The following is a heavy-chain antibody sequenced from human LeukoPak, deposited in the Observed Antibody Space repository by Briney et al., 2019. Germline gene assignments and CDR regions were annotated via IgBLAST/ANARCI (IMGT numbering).Heavy chain of an antibody. Sequence: PGGSLRLSCAASGFKFDDYGMHWVRQAPGKGLEWVSGIGWNSGSIGYADSVKGRFTISRDNAKSSLYLQVNSLRAEDTALYYCTKSPVGGYEVYFDSCGQGTLVTVSP. J-gene: IGHJ4*02. V-gene: IGHV3-9*01. CDR3: TKSPVGGYEVYFDS. CDR2: IGWNSGSI. D-gene: IGHD3-16*01. CDR1: GFKFDDYG.